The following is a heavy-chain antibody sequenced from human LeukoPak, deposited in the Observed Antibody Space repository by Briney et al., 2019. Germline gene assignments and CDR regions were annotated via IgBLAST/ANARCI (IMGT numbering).Heavy chain of an antibody. J-gene: IGHJ3*02. CDR2: INPNSGGA. Sequence: ASAKVSCKASGYTFSNFHIHWVRQAPGQGLEWMGWINPNSGGAKYEQKFQGRVTMTRDTSISTAYMDMSSLRSDDTAVYYCARNLWFGESSDAFDMWGQGTMVTVSS. V-gene: IGHV1-2*02. CDR1: GYTFSNFH. CDR3: ARNLWFGESSDAFDM. D-gene: IGHD3-10*01.